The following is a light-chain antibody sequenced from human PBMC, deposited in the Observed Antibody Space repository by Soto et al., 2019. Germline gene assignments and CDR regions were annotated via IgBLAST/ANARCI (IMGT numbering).Light chain of an antibody. CDR1: SSDVGGYNY. CDR3: SSYTSSSTRYA. V-gene: IGLV2-14*01. J-gene: IGLJ1*01. Sequence: QSVLTQPASVSGSPGQSITISCTGTSSDVGGYNYVSWYQQHPGKAPKLMIYEVSNRPSGVSNRFSGSKSGNTASLTISGLQAEDEADYYCSSYTSSSTRYAFGTGTKVTV. CDR2: EVS.